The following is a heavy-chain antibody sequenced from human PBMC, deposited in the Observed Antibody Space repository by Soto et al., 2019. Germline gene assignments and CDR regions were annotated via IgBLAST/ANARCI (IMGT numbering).Heavy chain of an antibody. V-gene: IGHV3-30-3*01. CDR2: ISYDGSNK. CDR3: ARGYYDSSGYYSFLDY. Sequence: GGSLRLSCAASGFTFSSYAMHWVRQAPGKGLKWVAVISYDGSNKYKADSVKGRYTNSRENSKNKLYMEKKSLRTEDTAVYYCARGYYDSSGYYSFLDYWGQGT. D-gene: IGHD3-22*01. CDR1: GFTFSSYA. J-gene: IGHJ4*02.